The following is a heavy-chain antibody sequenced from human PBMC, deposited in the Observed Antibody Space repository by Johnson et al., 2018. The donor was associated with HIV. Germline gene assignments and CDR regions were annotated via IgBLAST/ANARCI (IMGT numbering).Heavy chain of an antibody. J-gene: IGHJ3*01. CDR2: ISSNGGST. Sequence: VQLVESGGGVVQPGRSLRLSCAASGFTFSRFGMHWVRQAPGKGLEYVSAISSNGGSTYYANSVKGRFTISRDNSKNTLYLQMNSLRAEDTAVYYCAREARGLSFCLLSLGPASSVLELRDDVRG. D-gene: IGHD1-26*01. V-gene: IGHV3-64*01. CDR1: GFTFSRFG. CDR3: AREARGLSFCLLSLGPASSVLELRDDV.